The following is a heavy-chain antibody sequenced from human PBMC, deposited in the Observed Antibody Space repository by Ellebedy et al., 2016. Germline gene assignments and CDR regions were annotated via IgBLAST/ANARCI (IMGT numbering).Heavy chain of an antibody. D-gene: IGHD3-10*01. V-gene: IGHV4-39*07. CDR2: IYYSGIT. J-gene: IGHJ2*01. CDR3: ARGGDYYGSASYYEYFDL. Sequence: SETLSLXXAVSGVSIDRNNYFWGWIRQPPGKGLEWIGNIYYSGITYYNPSLESRVTISVDTSKNQFSLKVSSVTAADTAVYYCARGGDYYGSASYYEYFDLWGRGTWVTVSS. CDR1: GVSIDRNNYF.